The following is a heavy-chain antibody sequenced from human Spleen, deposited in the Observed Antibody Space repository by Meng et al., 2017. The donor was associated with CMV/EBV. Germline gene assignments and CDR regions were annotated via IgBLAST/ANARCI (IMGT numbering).Heavy chain of an antibody. CDR1: GFTFSSYS. CDR2: ISSSSSTI. D-gene: IGHD3-3*01. Sequence: GESLKISCAASGFTFSSYSMNWVRQAPGKGLEWVSYISSSSSTIYYADSVKGRFTISRDNAKNSLYLQMNSLRAEDTAVYYCARAHIITIFGVVRGDYFDYWGQGTLVTVSS. J-gene: IGHJ4*02. V-gene: IGHV3-48*04. CDR3: ARAHIITIFGVVRGDYFDY.